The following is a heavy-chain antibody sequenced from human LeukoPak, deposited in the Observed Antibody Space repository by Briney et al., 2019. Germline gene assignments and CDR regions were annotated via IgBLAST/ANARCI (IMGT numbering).Heavy chain of an antibody. V-gene: IGHV1-69*04. J-gene: IGHJ6*02. CDR2: IIPILGIA. Sequence: GASVKVSCKASGGTFSSYAISWVRQAPGQGLEWMGRIIPILGIANYAQKFQGRVTITADKSTSTAYMELSSLRSEDTAVYYCARAGGEHTGMDVWGQGTTVTVSS. CDR3: ARAGGEHTGMDV. CDR1: GGTFSSYA. D-gene: IGHD3-16*01.